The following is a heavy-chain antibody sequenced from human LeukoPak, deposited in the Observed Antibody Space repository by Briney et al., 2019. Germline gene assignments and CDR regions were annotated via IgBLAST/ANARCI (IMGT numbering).Heavy chain of an antibody. Sequence: ASVKVSCKASGYTFTSYGISWVRQAPGQGLEWMGWISAYSGNTNYAQKLQGRVTMTTDTSASTAYMELRSLRSDDTAVYYCAREDWAWTYFDRWGRGTLVTVSS. J-gene: IGHJ2*01. CDR2: ISAYSGNT. CDR3: AREDWAWTYFDR. D-gene: IGHD1-1*01. V-gene: IGHV1-18*01. CDR1: GYTFTSYG.